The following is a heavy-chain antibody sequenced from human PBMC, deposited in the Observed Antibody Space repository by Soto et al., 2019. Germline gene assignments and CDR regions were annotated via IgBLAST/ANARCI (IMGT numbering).Heavy chain of an antibody. CDR1: GGSISSGGYS. J-gene: IGHJ4*02. V-gene: IGHV4-30-2*01. CDR2: IYHSGST. CDR3: GAGDSCSGFCSFDY. D-gene: IGHD2-15*01. Sequence: SETLSLTCAVSGGSISSGGYSWSWIRQPPGKGLEWIGYIYHSGSTYYNPSLKSRVTISVDRSKNQFSLKLSSVTAADTAVYYCGAGDSCSGFCSFDYWGQGTLVTVSS.